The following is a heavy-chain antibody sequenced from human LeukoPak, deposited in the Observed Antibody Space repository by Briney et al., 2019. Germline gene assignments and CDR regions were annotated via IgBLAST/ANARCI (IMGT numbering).Heavy chain of an antibody. V-gene: IGHV4-30-4*08. CDR1: GGSISSGDYY. CDR2: IYYSGST. CDR3: ARATSNSYNWFDP. J-gene: IGHJ5*02. Sequence: SQTLSLTCTVSGGSISSGDYYWSWIRQPPGEGLEWIGYIYYSGSTYYNPSLKSRVTISVDTSKNQFSLKLSSVTAADTAVYYCARATSNSYNWFDPWGQGTLVTVSS. D-gene: IGHD6-6*01.